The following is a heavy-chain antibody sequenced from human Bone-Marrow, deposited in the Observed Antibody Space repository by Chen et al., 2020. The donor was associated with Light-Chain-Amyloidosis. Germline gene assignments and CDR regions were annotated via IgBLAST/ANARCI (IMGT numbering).Heavy chain of an antibody. CDR2: IKPNSGGT. CDR1: GYTFTGYY. J-gene: IGHJ4*02. Sequence: QVQLVQSGAEVKKPGASVKVSCKASGYTFTGYYMPWVRQAPGQGLEWMGWIKPNSGGTNYAQKFQGRVTMTRDTSISTAYMELSRLRSDDTAVYYCARDLVPYDSSGYYYGFDYWGQGTLVTVSS. V-gene: IGHV1-2*02. CDR3: ARDLVPYDSSGYYYGFDY. D-gene: IGHD3-22*01.